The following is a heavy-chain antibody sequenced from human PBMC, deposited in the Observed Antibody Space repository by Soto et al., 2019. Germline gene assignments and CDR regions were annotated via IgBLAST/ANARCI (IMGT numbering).Heavy chain of an antibody. J-gene: IGHJ5*02. CDR2: VYHNGRT. CDR1: GGSIDNYY. Sequence: SETLSLTCSVSGGSIDNYYWSWIRQAPGKGLEWIGYVYHNGRTSYNPSLKSRVSISVDRSKNQFSLNLSSVTAADTAVYYCAREDRIPAPGGIWLHPSGQGPLVTVSS. D-gene: IGHD6-13*01. V-gene: IGHV4-59*01. CDR3: AREDRIPAPGGIWLHP.